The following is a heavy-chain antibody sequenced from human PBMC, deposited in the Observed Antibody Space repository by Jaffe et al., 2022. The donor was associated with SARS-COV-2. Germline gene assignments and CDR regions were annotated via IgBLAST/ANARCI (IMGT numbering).Heavy chain of an antibody. CDR1: GGSFSGYY. CDR3: ARAARVVVVVAATRPLDY. D-gene: IGHD2-15*01. V-gene: IGHV4-34*01. Sequence: QVQLQQWGAGLLKPSETLSLTCAVYGGSFSGYYWSWIRQPPGKGLEWIGEINHSGSTNYNPSLKSRVTISVDTSKNQFSLKLSSVTAADTAVYYCARAARVVVVVAATRPLDYWGQGTLVTVSS. CDR2: INHSGST. J-gene: IGHJ4*02.